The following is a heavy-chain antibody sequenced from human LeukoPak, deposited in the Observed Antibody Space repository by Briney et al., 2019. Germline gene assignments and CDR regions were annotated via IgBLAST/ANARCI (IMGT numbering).Heavy chain of an antibody. CDR1: GYTFTSYG. J-gene: IGHJ6*02. V-gene: IGHV1-18*01. D-gene: IGHD4-11*01. CDR2: ISAYNGNT. CDR3: ARDTYSNNYYYYGMDV. Sequence: ASVKVSCKASGYTFTSYGISWVRQAPGQGLEWMGWISAYNGNTNYAQKLQGRVTMTTDTSTSTAYMELRSLRSDDTAVYYCARDTYSNNYYYYGMDVWGQGTTVTVSS.